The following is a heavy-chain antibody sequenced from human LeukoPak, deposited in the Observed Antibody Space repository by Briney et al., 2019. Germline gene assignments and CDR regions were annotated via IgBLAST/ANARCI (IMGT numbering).Heavy chain of an antibody. Sequence: ASVKVSCKASGCTFTGYYMHWVRQAPGQGLEWMGWINPNSGGTNYAQKFQGRVTMTRDTSISTAYMELSRLRSDDTAVYYCARAYNWGFLNWFDPWGQGTLVTVSS. J-gene: IGHJ5*02. CDR3: ARAYNWGFLNWFDP. CDR2: INPNSGGT. CDR1: GCTFTGYY. V-gene: IGHV1-2*02. D-gene: IGHD1-20*01.